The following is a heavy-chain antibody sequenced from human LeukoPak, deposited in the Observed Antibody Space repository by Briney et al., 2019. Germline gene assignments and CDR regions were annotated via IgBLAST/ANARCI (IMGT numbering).Heavy chain of an antibody. D-gene: IGHD4-17*01. CDR2: IYYSGST. CDR3: ARDAMTTVTTGYYMDV. CDR1: GGSISSYY. Sequence: SETLSLTCTVSGGSISSYYWSWIPQPPGKGLEWIGYIYYSGSTNYNPSLKSRVTISVDTSKNQFSLKLSSVTAADTAVYYCARDAMTTVTTGYYMDVWGKGTTVTVSS. V-gene: IGHV4-59*01. J-gene: IGHJ6*03.